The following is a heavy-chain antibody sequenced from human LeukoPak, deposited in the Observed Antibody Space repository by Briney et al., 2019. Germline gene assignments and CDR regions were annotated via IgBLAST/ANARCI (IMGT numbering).Heavy chain of an antibody. CDR1: GFTFSTYW. J-gene: IGHJ4*02. Sequence: VGSLRLSCAASGFTFSTYWMHWVRQAPGKGLVWVSRIKSDGGSTNYADSVKDRFTISRDNAKNTLYLQMNSLRAEDTAVYYCARDPVGGRPDYWGQGTLVTVSS. CDR3: ARDPVGGRPDY. D-gene: IGHD1-26*01. CDR2: IKSDGGST. V-gene: IGHV3-74*01.